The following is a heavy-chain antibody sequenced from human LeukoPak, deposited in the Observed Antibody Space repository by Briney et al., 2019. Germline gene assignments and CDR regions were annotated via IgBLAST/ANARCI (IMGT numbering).Heavy chain of an antibody. D-gene: IGHD6-19*01. V-gene: IGHV3-7*01. Sequence: GGSLRLSCAASGFTFSIHWMSWVRQAPGKGLEWVANMKQDGSEKYYVDSVKGRFTISRDNSKNTLYLQMNSLRAEDTAVYYCARDWQWLEIDYWGQGTLVTVSS. CDR2: MKQDGSEK. J-gene: IGHJ4*02. CDR3: ARDWQWLEIDY. CDR1: GFTFSIHW.